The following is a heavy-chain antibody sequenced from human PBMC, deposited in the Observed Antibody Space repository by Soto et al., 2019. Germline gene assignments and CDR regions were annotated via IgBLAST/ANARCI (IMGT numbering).Heavy chain of an antibody. D-gene: IGHD5-12*01. J-gene: IGHJ4*02. CDR3: ASLHSGYAFDIDY. CDR1: GDSIISGGYY. V-gene: IGHV4-39*01. CDR2: IYYDGSP. Sequence: SETLSLTCSVSGDSIISGGYYWAWIRQPPGKGLEWIATIYYDGSPYYNPSLKSRVVISVDTSRNQFSLKLSSVTAADTAIYYCASLHSGYAFDIDYWGQGTLVTVSS.